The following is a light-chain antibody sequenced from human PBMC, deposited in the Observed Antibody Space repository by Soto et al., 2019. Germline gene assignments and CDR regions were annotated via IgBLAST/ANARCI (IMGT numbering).Light chain of an antibody. Sequence: EIVLTQSPGTLSVSPGDGATLSCRASQTVGKNYLAWCQQRPGQAPRLLIHGASSRATGIPDRFSGSGSGTEFTLTIGRLEPEDFAVYYCQQYGSSGTFGQGTKVDIK. CDR2: GAS. V-gene: IGKV3-20*01. J-gene: IGKJ1*01. CDR3: QQYGSSGT. CDR1: QTVGKNY.